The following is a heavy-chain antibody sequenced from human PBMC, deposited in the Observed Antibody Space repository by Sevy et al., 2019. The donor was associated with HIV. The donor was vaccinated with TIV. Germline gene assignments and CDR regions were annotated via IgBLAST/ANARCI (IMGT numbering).Heavy chain of an antibody. J-gene: IGHJ6*02. V-gene: IGHV3-30-3*01. D-gene: IGHD3-10*01. CDR3: ARGGPLWGSGIVFGMDV. CDR1: EFTFSSYA. CDR2: ISYDGSNK. Sequence: GGSLRLSCAASEFTFSSYAMHWVRQAPGKGLEWVAVISYDGSNKYYADSVKGRFTISRDNSKNTLYLQMNSLRAEDTAVYYCARGGPLWGSGIVFGMDVWGQGTTVTVSS.